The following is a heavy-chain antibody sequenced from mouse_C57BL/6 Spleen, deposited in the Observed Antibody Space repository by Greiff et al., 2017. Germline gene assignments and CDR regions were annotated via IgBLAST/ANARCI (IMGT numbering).Heavy chain of an antibody. J-gene: IGHJ4*01. Sequence: QVQLKESGPELVKPGASVKLSCKASGYTFTSYDINWVKQRPGPGLEWIGWIYPRDGSTKYNEKFNGKATLTVDTSSSTAYMELHSLTSEDSAVYFCAREGGNYEDAMDYWGQGTSVTVSS. CDR3: AREGGNYEDAMDY. CDR1: GYTFTSYD. CDR2: IYPRDGST. V-gene: IGHV1-85*01. D-gene: IGHD2-1*01.